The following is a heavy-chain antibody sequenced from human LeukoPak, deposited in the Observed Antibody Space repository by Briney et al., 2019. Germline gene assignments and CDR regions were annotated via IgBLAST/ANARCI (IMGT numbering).Heavy chain of an antibody. CDR2: IDSDGSNT. D-gene: IGHD4-17*01. V-gene: IGHV3-74*01. CDR1: GFTFNNYW. CDR3: ARDDYGDYYFDY. J-gene: IGHJ4*02. Sequence: GGSLRLSCAASGFTFNNYWMHWVRQAPGKGLVWVSRIDSDGSNTNYADSVKGRFTVSRDNAKNTLYLQMDSLRAEDTAVYYCARDDYGDYYFDYWGQGTLVTVSS.